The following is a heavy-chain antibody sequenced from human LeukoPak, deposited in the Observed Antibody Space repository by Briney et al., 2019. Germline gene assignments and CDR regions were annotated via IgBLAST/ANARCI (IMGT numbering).Heavy chain of an antibody. V-gene: IGHV4-59*01. CDR1: GGSISNYY. Sequence: PSETLSLTCTVSGGSISNYYWSWIRQPPGKGLEWIGYISYRGSTKFNLSLKSRVTMSADTSNNQFSLKLTSVIAADTAVYYCARGFDGVAGWFDPWGQGTLVTVSS. CDR3: ARGFDGVAGWFDP. J-gene: IGHJ5*02. CDR2: ISYRGST. D-gene: IGHD3-9*01.